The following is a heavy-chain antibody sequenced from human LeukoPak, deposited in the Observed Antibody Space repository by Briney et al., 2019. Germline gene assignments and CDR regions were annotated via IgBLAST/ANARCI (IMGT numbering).Heavy chain of an antibody. V-gene: IGHV4-34*01. CDR3: ASWRDSAAFDI. D-gene: IGHD3/OR15-3a*01. CDR2: INHSGST. J-gene: IGHJ3*02. Sequence: SETLSLTCAVYGGSFSGYYWSWIRQPPGKGLEWIGEINHSGSTNYNPSLKSRVTISVDTSKNQFSLKLSSVTAADTAVYYCASWRDSAAFDIWGQGTMVTVSS. CDR1: GGSFSGYY.